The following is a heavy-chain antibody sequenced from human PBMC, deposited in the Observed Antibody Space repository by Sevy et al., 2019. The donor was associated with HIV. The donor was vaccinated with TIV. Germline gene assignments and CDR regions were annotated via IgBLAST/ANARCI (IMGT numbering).Heavy chain of an antibody. J-gene: IGHJ4*02. Sequence: SETLSLTCSVSGGSISSYFWTWVRQSPGKGLEWIANIYFTGNTDYSPSLKSRVTLSLDTSKCQFSLTLKSVTAGETAIYFCAGDSTTRPRVLDYWGQGTLVTVSA. V-gene: IGHV4-59*01. CDR3: AGDSTTRPRVLDY. D-gene: IGHD1-1*01. CDR2: IYFTGNT. CDR1: GGSISSYF.